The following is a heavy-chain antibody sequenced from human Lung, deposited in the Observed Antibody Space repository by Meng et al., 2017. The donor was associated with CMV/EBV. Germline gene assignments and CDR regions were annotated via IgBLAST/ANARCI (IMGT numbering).Heavy chain of an antibody. Sequence: QVQWRESGPALVKPSGTLPLTCAVSGDSITNHNWWAWVRQPPGKGLEWIGEIPHRGSSAYNPSLKSRVSMSIDKSKNQFSLKLTSVTAADTAVYHCLRRSGGSVWGQGTLVTVSS. D-gene: IGHD3-10*01. CDR2: IPHRGSS. CDR3: LRRSGGSV. V-gene: IGHV4-4*02. J-gene: IGHJ1*01. CDR1: GDSITNHNW.